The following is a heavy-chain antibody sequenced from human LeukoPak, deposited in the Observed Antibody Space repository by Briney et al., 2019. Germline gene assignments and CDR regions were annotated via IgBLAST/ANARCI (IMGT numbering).Heavy chain of an antibody. D-gene: IGHD3-3*01. CDR3: ARGSEWSSGVSDY. J-gene: IGHJ4*02. CDR2: ISGSTTYI. V-gene: IGHV3-21*01. CDR1: GFTVSSNY. Sequence: GGSLRLSCAASGFTVSSNYMSWVRQAPGKGLEWVSSISGSTTYIYYADSVKGRFTISRDNAKNSLYLQMNSLRAEDTAVYYCARGSEWSSGVSDYWGQGTLVTVSS.